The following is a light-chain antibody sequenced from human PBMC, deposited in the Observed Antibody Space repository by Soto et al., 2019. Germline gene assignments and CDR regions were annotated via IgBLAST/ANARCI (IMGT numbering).Light chain of an antibody. Sequence: DIVMTQTPLSSPVTLGQPASISCRSSQSLVHSDGTTYLSWLQQRPGQPPRLLIYKISNRLSGVPDRFSGSGAGTDFTLTISRVEDEDVGVYYCMQATQFPGTFGQGTKVEIK. CDR2: KIS. CDR3: MQATQFPGT. J-gene: IGKJ1*01. CDR1: QSLVHSDGTTY. V-gene: IGKV2-24*01.